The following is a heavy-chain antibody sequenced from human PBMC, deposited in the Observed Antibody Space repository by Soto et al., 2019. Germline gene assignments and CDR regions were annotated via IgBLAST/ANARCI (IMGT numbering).Heavy chain of an antibody. J-gene: IGHJ4*02. CDR1: GFTFSSYS. CDR3: ARDRGYSCFDY. CDR2: IKEDGSEK. Sequence: PGGSLRLSCGASGFTFSSYSMNWVRQAPGKGLEWVAGIKEDGSEKYYVDFVKGRFTISRDNVENSLYLQMSSLRGEDTAVYFCARDRGYSCFDYWGQGTLVTVSS. D-gene: IGHD5-18*01. V-gene: IGHV3-7*03.